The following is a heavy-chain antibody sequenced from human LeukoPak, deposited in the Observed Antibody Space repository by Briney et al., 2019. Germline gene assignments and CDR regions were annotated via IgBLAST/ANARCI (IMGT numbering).Heavy chain of an antibody. CDR2: IKQDGSDK. V-gene: IGHV3-7*01. D-gene: IGHD6-13*01. Sequence: SGGSLRLSCTASGFTFSSYWMSWVRQTPGKGLEWVANIKQDGSDKYYVDSVKGRFTISRDNAKNSLYLQMNSLRAEDTAVYYCANGYSSLFDYWGQGTLVTVSS. CDR3: ANGYSSLFDY. J-gene: IGHJ4*02. CDR1: GFTFSSYW.